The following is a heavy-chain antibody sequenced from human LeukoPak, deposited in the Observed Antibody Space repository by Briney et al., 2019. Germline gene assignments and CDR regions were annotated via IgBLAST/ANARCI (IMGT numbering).Heavy chain of an antibody. CDR2: ISYDGSNK. Sequence: GGSLRLSCAASGFTFSSYAMHWVRQTPGKGLEWVAVISYDGSNKYYADSVKGRFTISRDNSKNTLYLQMNSLRAEDTAVYYCARVSLGLQRHAFDIWGQGTMVTVSS. CDR1: GFTFSSYA. CDR3: ARVSLGLQRHAFDI. V-gene: IGHV3-30*04. D-gene: IGHD5-24*01. J-gene: IGHJ3*02.